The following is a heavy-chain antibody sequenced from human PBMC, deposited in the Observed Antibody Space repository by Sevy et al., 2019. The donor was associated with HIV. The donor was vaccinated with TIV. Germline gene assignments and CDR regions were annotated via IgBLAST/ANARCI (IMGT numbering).Heavy chain of an antibody. CDR1: EYNFTNYW. CDR3: SRISSSPPAYYYYFGMDV. V-gene: IGHV5-51*01. CDR2: IYPGDSGT. Sequence: GESLKISCKGSEYNFTNYWIGWVRQMPGKGLEWMGIIYPGDSGTRYSPSFQDQVTISADKSISTAYLQWSSLKASATAMYYCSRISSSPPAYYYYFGMDVWGQGTTVTVSS. J-gene: IGHJ6*01. D-gene: IGHD6-6*01.